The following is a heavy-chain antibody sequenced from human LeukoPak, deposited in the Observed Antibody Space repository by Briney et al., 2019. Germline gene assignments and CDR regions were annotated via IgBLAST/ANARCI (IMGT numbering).Heavy chain of an antibody. J-gene: IGHJ4*02. D-gene: IGHD2-15*01. Sequence: GGSLRLSCAASGFTFSSYAMSWVRQAPGKGLEWVSAISGSGGSTYYADSVKGRFTISRDNSKNTLYLQMNSLRAEDTAVYYCAKGRYCSGGSCYPHFHYWGQGTLVTVSS. CDR2: ISGSGGST. CDR1: GFTFSSYA. V-gene: IGHV3-23*01. CDR3: AKGRYCSGGSCYPHFHY.